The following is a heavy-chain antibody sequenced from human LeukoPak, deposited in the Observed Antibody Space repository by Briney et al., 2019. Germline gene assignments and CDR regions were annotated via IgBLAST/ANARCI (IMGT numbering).Heavy chain of an antibody. D-gene: IGHD3-16*01. CDR2: IWYDGSNK. V-gene: IGHV3-33*01. CDR1: GFTFGSYG. CDR3: ARDYGGGGDTFDY. Sequence: GRSLRLSCAASGFTFGSYGMHWVRQAPGKGLEWVAVIWYDGSNKYYADSVKGRFTISRDNSKNTLYLQMNSLRAEDTAVYYCARDYGGGGDTFDYWGQGTLVTVSS. J-gene: IGHJ4*02.